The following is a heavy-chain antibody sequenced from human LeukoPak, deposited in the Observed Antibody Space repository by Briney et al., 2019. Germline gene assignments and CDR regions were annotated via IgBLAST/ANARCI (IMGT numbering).Heavy chain of an antibody. CDR3: ARGLSRVVAITRAFDI. J-gene: IGHJ3*02. Sequence: SETLSLTCAVYGGSFSGYYWSWIRQPPGKGLEWIGEINHSGSTNYNPSLKSRVTISVDTSKNQFSLKLTSVTAADTAVYYCARGLSRVVAITRAFDIWGQGTMVTVSS. CDR1: GGSFSGYY. CDR2: INHSGST. V-gene: IGHV4-34*01. D-gene: IGHD3-22*01.